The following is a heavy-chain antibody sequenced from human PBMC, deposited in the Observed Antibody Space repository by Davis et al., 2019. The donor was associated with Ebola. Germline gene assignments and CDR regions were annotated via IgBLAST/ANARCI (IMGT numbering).Heavy chain of an antibody. CDR3: ARMPTGFPNWFDP. CDR2: IYHTGTT. CDR1: GDSIISSSYS. V-gene: IGHV4-39*02. D-gene: IGHD3-9*01. Sequence: PSETLSLTCIVSGDSIISSSYSWGWIRQSPGKGLEWIGSIYHTGTTYYNPSLQSRLTISVDTSKNHFFLNLHSVTAADTAVFYCARMPTGFPNWFDPWGQGIMVTVSS. J-gene: IGHJ5*02.